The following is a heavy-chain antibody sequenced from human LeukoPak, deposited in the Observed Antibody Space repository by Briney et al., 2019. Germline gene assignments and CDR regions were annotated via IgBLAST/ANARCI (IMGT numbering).Heavy chain of an antibody. CDR1: GDSISTSDYY. J-gene: IGHJ5*01. D-gene: IGHD4-11*01. CDR3: ARSVPSLDYLFDS. CDR2: SHYSGST. V-gene: IGHV4-39*01. Sequence: SETLSLTCTVSGDSISTSDYYWGWIRQSPGKGLEWIGNSHYSGSTLYNPSLKSRVTLAVDTSKNQFSLRLTSVTAADTAVYYCARSVPSLDYLFDSWGHGTLVTVSS.